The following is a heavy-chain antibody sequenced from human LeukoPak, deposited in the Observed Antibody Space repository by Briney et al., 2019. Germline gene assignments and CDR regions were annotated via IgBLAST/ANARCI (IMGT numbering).Heavy chain of an antibody. V-gene: IGHV3-23*01. CDR1: GFTFSIYA. D-gene: IGHD5/OR15-5a*01. CDR3: AKDLKPDGLYDFDL. Sequence: GGSLRLSCAASGFTFSIYAMNWVRQAPGKGLEWVSLIIGNGGAVYYADSVKGRFTISRDNSKSTLYLQMNNLRVEDTAIYYCAKDLKPDGLYDFDLWGQGTLVTVSS. J-gene: IGHJ4*02. CDR2: IIGNGGAV.